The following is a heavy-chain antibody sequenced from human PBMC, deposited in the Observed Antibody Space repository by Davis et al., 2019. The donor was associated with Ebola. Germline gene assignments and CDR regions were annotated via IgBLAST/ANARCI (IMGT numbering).Heavy chain of an antibody. V-gene: IGHV6-1*01. J-gene: IGHJ4*02. CDR1: GDSVFGKNGA. Sequence: HSQTLSLTCAISGDSVFGKNGAWNWIRQSQSRGLGWLGRTYYTSKWHNDYGESVKSRITINPDTSKNQLSLQLNSVTPEDTAVYYCARFNWGHRNFDYWGQGTLVTVSS. D-gene: IGHD7-27*01. CDR3: ARFNWGHRNFDY. CDR2: TYYTSKWHN.